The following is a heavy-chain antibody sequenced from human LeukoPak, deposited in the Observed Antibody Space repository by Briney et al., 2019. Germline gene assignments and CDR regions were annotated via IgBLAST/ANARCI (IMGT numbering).Heavy chain of an antibody. Sequence: GGSLRLSCAASGFDLSSNWMHWVRHAPGQGLVGVSRIKGDGISTNYADSVKGRFTISRDIAKNTLYLQMNSLRAEDTGVYYCAKDHYWSIDYWGRGTLVTVSS. CDR3: AKDHYWSIDY. D-gene: IGHD3-3*01. J-gene: IGHJ4*02. CDR1: GFDLSSNW. V-gene: IGHV3-74*01. CDR2: IKGDGIST.